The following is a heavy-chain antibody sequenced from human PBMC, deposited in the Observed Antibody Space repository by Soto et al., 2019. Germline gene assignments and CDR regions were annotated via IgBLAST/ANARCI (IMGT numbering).Heavy chain of an antibody. V-gene: IGHV4-30-2*01. CDR1: GGSISSGGYS. D-gene: IGHD3-10*01. Sequence: SETLSLTCAVSGGSISSGGYSWSWIRQPPGKGLEWIGYIYHSGSTYYNPSLKSRVTISVDRSKNQFSLKLSSVTAADTAVYYCASHKTSRSRNYSFDCRGPGPMVAVAS. J-gene: IGHJ4*02. CDR3: ASHKTSRSRNYSFDC. CDR2: IYHSGST.